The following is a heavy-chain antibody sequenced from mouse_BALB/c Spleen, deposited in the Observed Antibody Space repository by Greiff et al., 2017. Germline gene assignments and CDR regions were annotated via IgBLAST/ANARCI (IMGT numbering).Heavy chain of an antibody. V-gene: IGHV3-2*02. J-gene: IGHJ4*01. CDR3: ATGTRYYAMDY. CDR2: ISYSGST. CDR1: GYSITSDYA. Sequence: EVKLVESGPGLVKPSQSLSLTCSVTGYSITSDYAWNWIRQFPGNKLEWMGYISYSGSTSYNPSLKSRISITRDTSKNQFFLQLNSVTTEDTATYYCATGTRYYAMDYWGQGTSVTVSS. D-gene: IGHD4-1*01.